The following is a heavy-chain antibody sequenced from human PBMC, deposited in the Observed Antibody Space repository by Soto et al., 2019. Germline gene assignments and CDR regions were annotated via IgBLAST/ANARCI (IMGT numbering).Heavy chain of an antibody. CDR2: IYHSGST. J-gene: IGHJ5*02. CDR1: GGSISSGGYF. CDR3: ARVPGP. V-gene: IGHV4-30-2*01. Sequence: PSETLSLTCAVSGGSISSGGYFWSWIRQPPGKGLEWIGYIYHSGSTYYNPSLLSRVTISVDRSKNQFSLKLSSVTAADTAVYYCARVPGPWGQGTLVTVSS.